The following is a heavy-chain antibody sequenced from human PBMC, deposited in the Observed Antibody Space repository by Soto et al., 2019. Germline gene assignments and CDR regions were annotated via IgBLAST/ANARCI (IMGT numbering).Heavy chain of an antibody. Sequence: QVQLVQSGAEVKKPGSSVKVSCKASGGTFSSYTISWVRQAPGQGLEWMGRIIPILGIANYAQKFQGRVTITADKSTSTAYMELSSLRSEDTAVYYCASLGEVIVVVPADKGPNYYYYYMDVWGKGTTVTVSS. CDR1: GGTFSSYT. CDR2: IIPILGIA. D-gene: IGHD2-2*01. J-gene: IGHJ6*03. CDR3: ASLGEVIVVVPADKGPNYYYYYMDV. V-gene: IGHV1-69*02.